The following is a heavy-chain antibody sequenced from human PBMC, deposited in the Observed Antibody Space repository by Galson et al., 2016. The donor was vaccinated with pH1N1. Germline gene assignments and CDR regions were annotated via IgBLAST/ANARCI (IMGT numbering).Heavy chain of an antibody. D-gene: IGHD3-22*01. Sequence: SLRLSCAASGLTFSSYAMHWVRQAPGRGLEWVSAISGDGGSTSYADSVKGRFTISRDNSKNTLYLQMNSLKAEDTAVYYCAKHDSCGFSYTRRYDYWGQGTLVTVSS. J-gene: IGHJ4*02. CDR3: AKHDSCGFSYTRRYDY. CDR2: ISGDGGST. V-gene: IGHV3-23*01. CDR1: GLTFSSYA.